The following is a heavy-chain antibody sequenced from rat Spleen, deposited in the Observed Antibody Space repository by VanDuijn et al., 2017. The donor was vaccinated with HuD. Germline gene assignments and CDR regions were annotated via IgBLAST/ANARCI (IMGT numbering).Heavy chain of an antibody. CDR1: GFSLISNS. Sequence: QVQLKESGPGLVQPSQTLSLICTVSGFSLISNSVHWVRQPPGKGLEWMGVIWGNGNTNYNSVLKSRLSISMGTSKSQVFLKMNSLQTEDTAIYFCVRERVPGFAFYFDYWGQGVMVTVSS. J-gene: IGHJ2*01. V-gene: IGHV2-13*01. CDR2: IWGNGNT. CDR3: VRERVPGFAFYFDY. D-gene: IGHD1-4*01.